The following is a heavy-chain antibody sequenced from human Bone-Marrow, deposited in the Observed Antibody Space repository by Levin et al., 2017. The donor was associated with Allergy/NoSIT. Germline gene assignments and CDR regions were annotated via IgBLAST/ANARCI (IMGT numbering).Heavy chain of an antibody. CDR2: TRNKANSYTT. V-gene: IGHV3-72*01. D-gene: IGHD3-10*01. CDR3: ARGITMVRGVIITIDAFDI. J-gene: IGHJ3*02. CDR1: GFTFSDHY. Sequence: GGSLRLSCAASGFTFSDHYMDWVRQAPGKGLEWVGRTRNKANSYTTEYAASVKGRFTISRDDSKNSLYLQMNSLKTEDTAVYYCARGITMVRGVIITIDAFDIWGQGTMVTVSS.